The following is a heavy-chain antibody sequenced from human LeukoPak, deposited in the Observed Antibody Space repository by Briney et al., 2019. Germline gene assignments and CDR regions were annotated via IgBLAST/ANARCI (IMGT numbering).Heavy chain of an antibody. CDR3: ASISKLVGASSGTSVADY. Sequence: GGPLRLSCAASGFTFSDHYMDWVRQAPGKGLEWVGRTRNKANSYTTEYAASVKGRFTISRDDSKNSLYLQMNSLKTEDTAVYYCASISKLVGASSGTSVADYWGQGTLVTVSS. V-gene: IGHV3-72*01. D-gene: IGHD1-26*01. J-gene: IGHJ4*02. CDR2: TRNKANSYTT. CDR1: GFTFSDHY.